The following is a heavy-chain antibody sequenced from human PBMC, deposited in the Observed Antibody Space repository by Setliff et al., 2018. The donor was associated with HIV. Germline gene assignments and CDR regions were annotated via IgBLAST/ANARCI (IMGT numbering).Heavy chain of an antibody. D-gene: IGHD2-15*01. J-gene: IGHJ6*03. V-gene: IGHV1-18*01. CDR1: GYTFTSYG. Sequence: ASVKVSCKASGYTFTSYGISWVRQAPGQGLEWMGWISAYNGNTNYAQKLQGRVTMTTDTSTSTAYMELRSLRSDDTAVYYCARGIGGSCYGGDCYRYYYYYMDVWGKGTTVTVS. CDR3: ARGIGGSCYGGDCYRYYYYYMDV. CDR2: ISAYNGNT.